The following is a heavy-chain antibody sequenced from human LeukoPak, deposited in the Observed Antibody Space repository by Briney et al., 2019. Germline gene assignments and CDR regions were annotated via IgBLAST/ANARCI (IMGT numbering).Heavy chain of an antibody. CDR2: IYYSGST. CDR1: GGSISSYY. CDR3: ARHYDYAFDY. J-gene: IGHJ4*02. V-gene: IGHV4-59*01. Sequence: SETLSLTCTVSGGSISSYYWSWIRQPPGKGLEWIGYIYYSGSTNYNPSLKSRVTISVDTSKNHFSLNLSSVTAADTAVYYCARHYDYAFDYWGQGTLVTVSS. D-gene: IGHD3-16*01.